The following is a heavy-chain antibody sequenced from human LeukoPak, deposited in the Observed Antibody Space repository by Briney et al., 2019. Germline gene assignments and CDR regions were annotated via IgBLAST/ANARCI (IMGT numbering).Heavy chain of an antibody. CDR1: GFTISNYY. V-gene: IGHV3-53*04. CDR3: ARGGPATTIDY. D-gene: IGHD1-1*01. Sequence: PGGSLRLSCAASGFTISNYYMSWVRQAPGKGLEWVSVIYTGGNTYYTDAVKGRFTISRRNSKNTLYLQMNNLRAEDTAVYYCARGGPATTIDYWGRGTLVTVSS. CDR2: IYTGGNT. J-gene: IGHJ4*02.